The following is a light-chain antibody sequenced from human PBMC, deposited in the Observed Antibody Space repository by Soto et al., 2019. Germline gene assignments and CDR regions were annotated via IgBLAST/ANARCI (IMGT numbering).Light chain of an antibody. CDR1: QDVSRS. CDR2: AAS. Sequence: DTQLTQSPSFLSASVGDRVTITCRASQDVSRSVGWYQQKPGKAPKLLISAASTLHSGVPSRFSGSGSGTDFTLTISSLQPEDFATYYCQQLWTYTLTFGGGNKVEI. J-gene: IGKJ4*01. CDR3: QQLWTYTLT. V-gene: IGKV1-9*01.